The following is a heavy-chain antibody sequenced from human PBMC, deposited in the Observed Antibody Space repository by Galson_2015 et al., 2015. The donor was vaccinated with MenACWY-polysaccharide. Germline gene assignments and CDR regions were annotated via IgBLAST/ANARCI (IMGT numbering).Heavy chain of an antibody. D-gene: IGHD6-13*01. Sequence: SLRLSCAASGFTFSSYAMHWVRQAPGKGLEWVAVISYDGSNKYYADSVKGRFTISRDNSKNTLYLQMNSLRAEDTAVYYCTRPKFEQGYYGMDVWGQGTTVTLSS. CDR1: GFTFSSYA. CDR2: ISYDGSNK. CDR3: TRPKFEQGYYGMDV. J-gene: IGHJ6*02. V-gene: IGHV3-30-3*01.